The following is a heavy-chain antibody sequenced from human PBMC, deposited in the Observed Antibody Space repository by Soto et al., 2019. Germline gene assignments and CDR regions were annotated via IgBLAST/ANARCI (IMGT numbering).Heavy chain of an antibody. V-gene: IGHV1-2*02. CDR2: INPNSGGT. CDR3: ARDGGGCSSTSCRHYYYYYGMDV. CDR1: GYTFTGYY. D-gene: IGHD2-2*01. Sequence: ASVKVSCKASGYTFTGYYMHWVRQAPGQGLEWMGWINPNSGGTNYAQKFQGRVTMTRDTSISTAYMELSRLRSDDTAVYYCARDGGGCSSTSCRHYYYYYGMDVWGQGTTVTVS. J-gene: IGHJ6*02.